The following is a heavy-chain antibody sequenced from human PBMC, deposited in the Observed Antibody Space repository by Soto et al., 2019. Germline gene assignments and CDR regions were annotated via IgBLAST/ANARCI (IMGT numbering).Heavy chain of an antibody. CDR2: ISGSGDST. CDR3: AKDLQGELPQVGFDY. J-gene: IGHJ4*02. Sequence: EVQLLESGGGLVQPGGSLRLSCAASGFTFSSYAMSWVRQAPGKGLEWDSAISGSGDSTYYADSVKGRLTISRDNSKNTLFLQMNSLRAEDTAVYYCAKDLQGELPQVGFDYWGQGTLVTVSS. V-gene: IGHV3-23*01. CDR1: GFTFSSYA. D-gene: IGHD1-26*01.